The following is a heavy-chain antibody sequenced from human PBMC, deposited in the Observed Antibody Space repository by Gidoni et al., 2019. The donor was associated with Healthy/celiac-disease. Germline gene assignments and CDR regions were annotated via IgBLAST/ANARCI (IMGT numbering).Heavy chain of an antibody. Sequence: QVQLVQSWAEVKKPGSSVKVSCKASGGPFSSYAISWVRQAPGQGLEWRGGISPIFGTANYAQKFQGRVTITAEESTSTAYMELSSLRYEDTAVYYCARDGGLSPTVYDYWGQGTLVTVSS. CDR1: GGPFSSYA. J-gene: IGHJ4*02. V-gene: IGHV1-69*01. D-gene: IGHD4-17*01. CDR3: ARDGGLSPTVYDY. CDR2: ISPIFGTA.